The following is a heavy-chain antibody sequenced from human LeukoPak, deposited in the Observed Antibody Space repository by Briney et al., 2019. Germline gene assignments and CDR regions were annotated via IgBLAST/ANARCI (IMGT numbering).Heavy chain of an antibody. V-gene: IGHV4-31*03. Sequence: PSETLSLTCTVSGGSISSGGYYWSWIRRHPGKGLEWIGFIFYSGSTYYNPSLKSRVTMSVDTSKNQFSLKLSSVTAADTAAYYCARDRRGGNFFDYWGQGTLVSVSS. CDR2: IFYSGST. J-gene: IGHJ4*02. CDR3: ARDRRGGNFFDY. CDR1: GGSISSGGYY. D-gene: IGHD4-23*01.